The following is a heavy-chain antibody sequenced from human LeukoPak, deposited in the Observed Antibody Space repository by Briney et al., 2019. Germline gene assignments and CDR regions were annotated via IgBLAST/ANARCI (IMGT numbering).Heavy chain of an antibody. D-gene: IGHD3-3*01. CDR1: GYTFTSYG. J-gene: IGHJ4*02. V-gene: IGHV1-18*01. CDR2: ISAYNGNT. CDR3: ARVLRFLEWSHFDY. Sequence: ASVKVSCKASGYTFTSYGISWVRQAPGQGLEWMGWISAYNGNTNYAQKLQGRVTMTTDTSTSTAYMELRGLRSDDTAVYYCARVLRFLEWSHFDYWGQGTLVTVSS.